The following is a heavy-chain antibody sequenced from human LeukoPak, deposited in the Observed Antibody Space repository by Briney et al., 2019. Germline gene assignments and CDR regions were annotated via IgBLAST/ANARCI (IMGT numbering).Heavy chain of an antibody. CDR2: IYTSEST. J-gene: IGHJ3*02. V-gene: IGHV4-61*02. CDR1: GGSISSSNYY. CDR3: ARSDGYGLVGI. D-gene: IGHD3-10*01. Sequence: SETLSLTCSVSGGSISSSNYYWSWIRQPAGKGLEWIGRIYTSESTNYNPSLKSRVTISVDTSRNHFSLNLSSVTAADTAVYYCARSDGYGLVGIWGQGTMVTVSS.